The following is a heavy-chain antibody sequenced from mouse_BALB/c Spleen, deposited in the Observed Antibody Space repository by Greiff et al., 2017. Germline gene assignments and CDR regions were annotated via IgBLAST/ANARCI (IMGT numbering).Heavy chain of an antibody. Sequence: QVQLQQPGAELVRPGASVKLSCKASGYTFTEYIIHWVKQRSGQGLEWVGWFYPGSGSIKYNEKFKGKATVTADKSSSEVYMELSSLTAEDSAVYFCARPLRQLGQSSPAYWGQGTLVTVSA. D-gene: IGHD3-2*01. CDR3: ARPLRQLGQSSPAY. CDR1: GYTFTEYI. CDR2: FYPGSGSI. V-gene: IGHV1-62-2*01. J-gene: IGHJ3*01.